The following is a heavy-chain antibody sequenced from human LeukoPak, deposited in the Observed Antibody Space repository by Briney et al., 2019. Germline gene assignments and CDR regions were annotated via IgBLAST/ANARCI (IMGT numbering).Heavy chain of an antibody. V-gene: IGHV3-30*03. CDR3: ATGSDFYYAS. CDR2: IPHDGSNA. D-gene: IGHD3-3*01. CDR1: GFTFTRNC. Sequence: TGPSLRLSCVASGFTFTRNCMHWVRQAPGKGLEWVAAIPHDGSNALYADSVKGRFTISRDDSKSTQYLQMNSLRIEDSAMYYCATGSDFYYASWGQGTLVTVSS. J-gene: IGHJ5*02.